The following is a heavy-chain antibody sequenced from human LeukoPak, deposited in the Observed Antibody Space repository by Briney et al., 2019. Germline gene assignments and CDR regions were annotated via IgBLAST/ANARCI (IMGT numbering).Heavy chain of an antibody. CDR2: IGSGSSFM. D-gene: IGHD6-6*01. J-gene: IGHJ4*02. V-gene: IGHV3-21*01. CDR1: GFTFRSYS. Sequence: GGSLRLSCAISGFTFRSYSMNWVRQAPGKGLEWVSSIGSGSSFMSYADSVKGRFTISRDNAKNSLYLQMNSLRAEDTAVYYCARGEQQLAPLDYWGQGTLVTVSS. CDR3: ARGEQQLAPLDY.